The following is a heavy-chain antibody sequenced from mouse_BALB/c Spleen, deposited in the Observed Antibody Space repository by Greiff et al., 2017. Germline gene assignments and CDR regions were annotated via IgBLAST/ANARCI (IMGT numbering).Heavy chain of an antibody. CDR1: GFTFSSYA. CDR3: ASLITTATPFAY. J-gene: IGHJ3*01. CDR2: ISSGGSYT. Sequence: EVQRVESGGGLVKPGGSLKLSCAASGFTFSSYAMSWVRQSPEKRLEWVAEISSGGSYTYYPDTVTGRFTISRDNAKNTLYLEMSSLRSEDTAMYYCASLITTATPFAYWGQGTLVTVSA. D-gene: IGHD1-2*01. V-gene: IGHV5-9-4*01.